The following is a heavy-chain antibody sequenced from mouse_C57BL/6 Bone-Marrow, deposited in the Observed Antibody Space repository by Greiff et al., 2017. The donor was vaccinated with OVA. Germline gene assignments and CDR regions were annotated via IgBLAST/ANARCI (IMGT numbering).Heavy chain of an antibody. CDR1: GFTFSSYA. J-gene: IGHJ2*01. Sequence: DVHLVESGEGLVKPGGSLKLSCAASGFTFSSYAMSWVRQTPEKRLEWVAYISSGGDYIYYADTVKGRFTISRDNARNTLYLQMSSLKSEDTAMYYCTRDYYGSNYFDYWGQGTTLTVSS. D-gene: IGHD1-1*01. V-gene: IGHV5-9-1*02. CDR3: TRDYYGSNYFDY. CDR2: ISSGGDYI.